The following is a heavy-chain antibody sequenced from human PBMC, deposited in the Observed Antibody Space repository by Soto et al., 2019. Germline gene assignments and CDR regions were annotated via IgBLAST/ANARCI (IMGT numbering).Heavy chain of an antibody. V-gene: IGHV3-21*01. Sequence: EVQLVESGGGLVKPGGSLRLSCAASGFTFSSYSMNWVRQAPGKGLEWVSSISSSSSYIYYADSVKGRFTISRDNAKNSLYLQMNSLRAEDTAVYYCASGSHGVNNWFDPGGQGTLVTVSS. CDR2: ISSSSSYI. CDR3: ASGSHGVNNWFDP. CDR1: GFTFSSYS. D-gene: IGHD4-17*01. J-gene: IGHJ5*02.